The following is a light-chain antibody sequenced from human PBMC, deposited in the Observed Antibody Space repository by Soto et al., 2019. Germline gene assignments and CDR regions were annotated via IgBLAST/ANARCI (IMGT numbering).Light chain of an antibody. J-gene: IGLJ1*01. V-gene: IGLV2-14*01. CDR1: SSDVGGYNY. CDR3: SSYTSTSTYG. CDR2: DVT. Sequence: LTQPASVSGSPGQSITISCTGTSSDVGGYNYVSWYQQHPGKAPKLMIYDVTYRPSGVSNRFSGSKSGTTASLTLSGLQAEDEADYYCSSYTSTSTYGFGTGTKVTVL.